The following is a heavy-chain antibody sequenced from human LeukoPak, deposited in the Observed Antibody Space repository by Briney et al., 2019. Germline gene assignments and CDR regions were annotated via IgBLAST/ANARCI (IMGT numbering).Heavy chain of an antibody. CDR1: GGSISSSSYY. J-gene: IGHJ4*02. CDR2: IYYSGST. D-gene: IGHD6-13*01. Sequence: KSSDTLSLTRTVSGGSISSSSYYWGWIRQPPGKGLEWIGSIYYSGSTYYHPSLKTRVTFSVDTSNNHFSLKVTSMTAADTGVYYCARSLPGAIGAADFWGQGTLVTVSS. V-gene: IGHV4-39*07. CDR3: ARSLPGAIGAADF.